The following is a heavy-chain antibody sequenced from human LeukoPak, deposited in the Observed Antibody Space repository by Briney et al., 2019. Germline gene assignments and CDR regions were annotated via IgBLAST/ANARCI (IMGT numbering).Heavy chain of an antibody. CDR2: ISSSSSYI. V-gene: IGHV3-21*01. J-gene: IGHJ6*02. CDR3: ARDGIRYFDWLPQNYYGMDV. CDR1: GFTFSSYA. Sequence: GRSLRLSCAASGFTFSSYAMHWVRQAPGKGLEWVSSISSSSSYIYYADSVKGRFTISRDNDKNSLYLQMNGLGAGDPAVYYCARDGIRYFDWLPQNYYGMDVWGQGPTVTVSS. D-gene: IGHD3-9*01.